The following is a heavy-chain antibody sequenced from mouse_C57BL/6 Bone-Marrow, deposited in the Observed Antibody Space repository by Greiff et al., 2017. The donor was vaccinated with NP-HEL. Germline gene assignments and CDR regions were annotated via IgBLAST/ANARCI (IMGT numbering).Heavy chain of an antibody. CDR1: GYTFTNYW. CDR2: IYPGGGYT. D-gene: IGHD1-1*01. J-gene: IGHJ3*01. V-gene: IGHV1-63*01. Sequence: QVQLKQSGAELVRPGTSVKMSCKASGYTFTNYWLGWAKPRPGHGLEWIGDIYPGGGYTNYNEKFKGKATLTADKSSSTAYMQFSSLTSEDSAIYYCAREEDYYGSPFAYWGQGTLVTVSA. CDR3: AREEDYYGSPFAY.